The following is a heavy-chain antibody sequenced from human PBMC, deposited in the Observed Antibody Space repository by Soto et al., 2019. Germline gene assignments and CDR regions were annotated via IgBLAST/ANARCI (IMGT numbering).Heavy chain of an antibody. Sequence: QVQLVQSGAEVKKPGSSVKVSCKASGGTFSSYAISWVRQAPGQGLEWMGGIIPIVGTANYVQKFQGRVTITAEESTSTAYMELSSLRSEDTAVYYCARDDVDPAMPYGMDVWGQGTTVTVSS. J-gene: IGHJ6*02. V-gene: IGHV1-69*12. D-gene: IGHD5-18*01. CDR1: GGTFSSYA. CDR3: ARDDVDPAMPYGMDV. CDR2: IIPIVGTA.